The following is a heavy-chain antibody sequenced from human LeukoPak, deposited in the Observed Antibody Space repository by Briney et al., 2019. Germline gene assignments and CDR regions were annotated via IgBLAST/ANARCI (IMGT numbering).Heavy chain of an antibody. CDR3: VRTSPASYGGTRVIDY. Sequence: PSETLSLTCNVSGYSISTGYYWGWIRQPPGKGLEWIGSIYHTGSTLQNPSLKSRLTISVDTPKNHFSLKLTPVTAADTAVYYCVRTSPASYGGTRVIDYWGQGTLVTVSS. CDR2: IYHTGST. D-gene: IGHD4-23*01. J-gene: IGHJ4*02. V-gene: IGHV4-38-2*02. CDR1: GYSISTGYY.